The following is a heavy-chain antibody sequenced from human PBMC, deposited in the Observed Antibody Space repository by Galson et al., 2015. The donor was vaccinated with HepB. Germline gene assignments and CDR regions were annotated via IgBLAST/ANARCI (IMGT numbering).Heavy chain of an antibody. Sequence: TLSLTCTVPGASMNSGYYHWSWIRQHPGKGLEWIGYVYSGGATSYNPSLKSRITISEDTSTNQFSLKMTSVTAADTAVYYCARAAPIFGVVPIPEYWGQGSLVTVSS. CDR3: ARAAPIFGVVPIPEY. V-gene: IGHV4-31*03. J-gene: IGHJ1*01. CDR2: VYSGGAT. D-gene: IGHD3-3*01. CDR1: GASMNSGYYH.